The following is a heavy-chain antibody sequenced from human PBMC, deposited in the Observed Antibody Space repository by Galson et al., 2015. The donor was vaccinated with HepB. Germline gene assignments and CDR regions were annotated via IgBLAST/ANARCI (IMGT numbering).Heavy chain of an antibody. CDR3: ATTMIAGY. CDR1: GFTFSCYA. CDR2: ISYDGSNK. J-gene: IGHJ4*02. Sequence: SLRLSCAASGFTFSCYAMHWVRQAPGKGLEWVAVISYDGSNKYYADSVKGRFTISRDNSKNTLYLQMNSLRTEDTAVYYCATTMIAGYWGQGTLVTVSS. D-gene: IGHD3-22*01. V-gene: IGHV3-30*04.